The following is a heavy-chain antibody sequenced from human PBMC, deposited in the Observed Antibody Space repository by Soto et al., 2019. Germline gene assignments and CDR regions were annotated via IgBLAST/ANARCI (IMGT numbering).Heavy chain of an antibody. V-gene: IGHV3-48*01. CDR2: ISSSSTI. CDR3: ARETQWLNWFDP. CDR1: GFTFSSYS. J-gene: IGHJ5*02. D-gene: IGHD6-19*01. Sequence: PGGSLRLSCAASGFTFSSYSMNWVRQAPGKGLEWVSYISSSSTIYYADSVKGRFTISRDNAKNSLYLQMNSLRAEDTAVYYCARETQWLNWFDPCGQGTLVTVSS.